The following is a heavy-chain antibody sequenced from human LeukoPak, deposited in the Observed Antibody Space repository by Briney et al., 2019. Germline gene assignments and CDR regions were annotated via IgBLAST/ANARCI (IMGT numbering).Heavy chain of an antibody. Sequence: GASLRLSCAASGFTFSSYAMSWVRQAPGKGLEWVSAISGSGGSTYYADSVKGRFTISRDNSKNTLYLQMNSLRAEDTAVCYCAKVKSDDFWSGYLFDYWGQGTLVTVSS. CDR1: GFTFSSYA. V-gene: IGHV3-23*01. CDR2: ISGSGGST. CDR3: AKVKSDDFWSGYLFDY. J-gene: IGHJ4*02. D-gene: IGHD3-3*01.